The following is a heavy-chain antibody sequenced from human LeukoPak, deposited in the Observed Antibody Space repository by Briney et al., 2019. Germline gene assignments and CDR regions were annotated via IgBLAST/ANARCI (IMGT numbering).Heavy chain of an antibody. J-gene: IGHJ4*02. Sequence: PSETLSLTCTVSGGSISSGNVYWNWIRQPAGRGLEWIGRIYTSGGTNYNPSLKSRVTISGDTSKNQFSLRLSSVTAADTAVYYCARASYSYDINGWVPFDYWGQGTLVTVSS. D-gene: IGHD3-22*01. CDR1: GGSISSGNVY. V-gene: IGHV4-61*02. CDR2: IYTSGGT. CDR3: ARASYSYDINGWVPFDY.